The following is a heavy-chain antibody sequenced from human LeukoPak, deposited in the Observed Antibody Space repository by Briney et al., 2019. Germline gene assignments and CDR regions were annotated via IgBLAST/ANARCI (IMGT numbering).Heavy chain of an antibody. CDR2: ISGSGGST. V-gene: IGHV3-23*01. Sequence: GGSLRLSCAASGFTFSSYAMSWVRQAPGKGLEWVSAISGSGGSTYYADSVKGRFTISRDNSVNTLYLQMNSLRAEDTAVYYCAKGESAWTLIAAAVRDYYYGMDVWGQGTTVTVSS. CDR1: GFTFSSYA. CDR3: AKGESAWTLIAAAVRDYYYGMDV. J-gene: IGHJ6*02. D-gene: IGHD6-13*01.